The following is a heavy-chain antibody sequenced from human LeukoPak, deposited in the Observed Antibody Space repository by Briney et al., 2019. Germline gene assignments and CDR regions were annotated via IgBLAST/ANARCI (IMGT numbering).Heavy chain of an antibody. CDR3: ARDPVYCSGSSCSHFDY. J-gene: IGHJ4*02. Sequence: ASVKVSCKASGYTFTGYYMHWVRQAPGQGLEWMRWINPNSGGTNYAQKFQGRVTMTRDTSISTAYVELSRLRSDDTAVYYCARDPVYCSGSSCSHFDYWGQGTLVTVSS. CDR2: INPNSGGT. D-gene: IGHD2-15*01. CDR1: GYTFTGYY. V-gene: IGHV1-2*02.